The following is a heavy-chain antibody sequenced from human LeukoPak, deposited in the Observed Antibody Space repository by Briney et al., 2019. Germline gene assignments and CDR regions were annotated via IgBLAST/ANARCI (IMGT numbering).Heavy chain of an antibody. Sequence: PGGSLRLSCAASGFTFSGYYMSWIRQAPGKGLEWVSYISSSGSTIYYADSVKGRFTISRDNAKNSLYLQMNSLRAEDTAVYYCARDASDYDREPTPLDYWGQGTLVTVSS. CDR2: ISSSGSTI. V-gene: IGHV3-11*01. D-gene: IGHD3-22*01. CDR1: GFTFSGYY. CDR3: ARDASDYDREPTPLDY. J-gene: IGHJ4*02.